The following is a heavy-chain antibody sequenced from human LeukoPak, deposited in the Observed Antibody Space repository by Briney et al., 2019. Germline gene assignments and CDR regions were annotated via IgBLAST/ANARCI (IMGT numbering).Heavy chain of an antibody. D-gene: IGHD5-24*01. CDR1: GFTFSNFW. CDR2: IKQDGSEK. CDR3: ANGDGFDY. J-gene: IGHJ4*02. V-gene: IGHV3-7*01. Sequence: QPGGSLRLSCATSGFTFSNFWMSWIRQAPGEGLEWVANIKQDGSEKYYVDSVKGRFTISRDNAKNSLYLQMNSLRAEDTAVYYCANGDGFDYWGQGTLVTVSS.